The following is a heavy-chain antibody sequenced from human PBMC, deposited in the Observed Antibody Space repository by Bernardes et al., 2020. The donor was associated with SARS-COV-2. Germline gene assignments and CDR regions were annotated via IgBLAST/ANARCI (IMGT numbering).Heavy chain of an antibody. V-gene: IGHV3-30-3*01. CDR1: GFTFSSSA. CDR2: ISSDGSNT. D-gene: IGHD3-16*01. CDR3: ARSFGGGYYYGMDV. Sequence: SLILSCAASGFTFSSSAMHWVRQAPGKGLEWVAVISSDGSNTYSADSVKGRFTISRDNSKNTLYLQMNSLRAEDTAVYYCARSFGGGYYYGMDVWGQGTTVTVS. J-gene: IGHJ6*02.